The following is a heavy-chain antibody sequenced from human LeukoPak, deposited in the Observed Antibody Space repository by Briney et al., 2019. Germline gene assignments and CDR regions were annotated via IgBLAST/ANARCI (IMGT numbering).Heavy chain of an antibody. Sequence: SETLPLTCTVSGGSISSHYWSWIRQPPGKGLEWIGYIYYSGSTNYNPSLKSRVTISVDTSKNQFSLKLSSVTAADTAVYYCARGQNRAAAYFDYWGQGTLVTVSS. CDR1: GGSISSHY. CDR3: ARGQNRAAAYFDY. D-gene: IGHD6-13*01. V-gene: IGHV4-59*11. CDR2: IYYSGST. J-gene: IGHJ4*02.